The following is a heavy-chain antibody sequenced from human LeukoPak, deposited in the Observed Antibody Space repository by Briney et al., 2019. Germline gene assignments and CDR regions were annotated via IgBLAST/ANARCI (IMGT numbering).Heavy chain of an antibody. V-gene: IGHV4-39*07. CDR3: ARDASRIQLWPL. J-gene: IGHJ4*02. D-gene: IGHD5-18*01. CDR2: IYYSGST. CDR1: GGSITSSSYY. Sequence: PSETLSLTCTVPGGSITSSSYYWGWIRQPPGKGLEWIGSIYYSGSTHYSPSLKSRVTISVDMSKNQFSLKLSSVTAADTAIYYCARDASRIQLWPLWGQGTLVTVSS.